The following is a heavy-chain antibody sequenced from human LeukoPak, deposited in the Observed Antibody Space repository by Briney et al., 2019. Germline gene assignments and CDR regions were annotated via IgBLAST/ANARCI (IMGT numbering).Heavy chain of an antibody. V-gene: IGHV3-23*01. CDR1: SSSA. Sequence: PGGSLRLSCTTSSSSAMSWVRQAPGQALEWVSSITSSGYNTYYADSLKGRFTISRDNSKNTLYLQLNSLRVEDTAVYYCAKSNGYFEYWGQGTLVPVSS. J-gene: IGHJ4*02. CDR3: AKSNGYFEY. CDR2: ITSSGYNT. D-gene: IGHD3-22*01.